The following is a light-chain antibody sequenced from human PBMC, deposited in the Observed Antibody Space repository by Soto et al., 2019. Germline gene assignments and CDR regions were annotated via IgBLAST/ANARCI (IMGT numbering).Light chain of an antibody. Sequence: ETVMTQSPATLSVSPGERTSLSCRASQSVSRNLAWYQQKPGQTPRLLIYGTSTRATGVPARFSAIGSGTELTLNISSLQSEDFGVYSCQQYHNWPLTFGGGTKVEI. J-gene: IGKJ4*01. CDR2: GTS. CDR3: QQYHNWPLT. V-gene: IGKV3-15*01. CDR1: QSVSRN.